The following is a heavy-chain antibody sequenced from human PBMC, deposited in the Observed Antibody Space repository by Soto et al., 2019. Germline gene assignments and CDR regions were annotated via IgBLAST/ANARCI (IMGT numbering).Heavy chain of an antibody. V-gene: IGHV4-59*08. CDR1: GGSISSYY. Sequence: QVQLQESGPGLVKPSETLSLTCTVSGGSISSYYWSWIRQPPGKGLEWIGYIYYSGSTNYNPSLKGRIPHSRNQAKNPVPLEPSSWNAADTAGYYWGRRGGAGRDYRGQGTLVTVSS. D-gene: IGHD3-16*01. CDR2: IYYSGST. J-gene: IGHJ4*02. CDR3: GRRGGAGRDY.